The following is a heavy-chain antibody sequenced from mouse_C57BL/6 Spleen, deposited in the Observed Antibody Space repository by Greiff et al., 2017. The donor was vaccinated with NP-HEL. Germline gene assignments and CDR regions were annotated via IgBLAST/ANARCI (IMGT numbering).Heavy chain of an antibody. V-gene: IGHV5-4*03. D-gene: IGHD2-3*01. CDR1: GFTFSSYA. Sequence: DVKLVESGGGLVKPGGSLKLSCAASGFTFSSYAMSWVRQTPEKRLEWVATISDGGSYTYYPDNVKGRFTISRDNAKNNLYLQMSHLKSEDTAMYYCARGYDFYAMDYWGQGTSVTVSS. CDR2: ISDGGSYT. CDR3: ARGYDFYAMDY. J-gene: IGHJ4*01.